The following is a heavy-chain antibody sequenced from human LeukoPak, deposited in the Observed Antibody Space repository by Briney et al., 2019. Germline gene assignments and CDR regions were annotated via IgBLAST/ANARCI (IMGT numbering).Heavy chain of an antibody. Sequence: PGGSLRLSCAASGFTFSSYGMSWIRQAPGKGLEWVSAISGSGGSTYYADSVKGRFTISRDNSKNTLYLQMNSLRAEDTAVYYCAKHSGGSSMTPFDYWGQGTLVTVSS. CDR1: GFTFSSYG. CDR3: AKHSGGSSMTPFDY. V-gene: IGHV3-23*01. CDR2: ISGSGGST. D-gene: IGHD6-13*01. J-gene: IGHJ4*02.